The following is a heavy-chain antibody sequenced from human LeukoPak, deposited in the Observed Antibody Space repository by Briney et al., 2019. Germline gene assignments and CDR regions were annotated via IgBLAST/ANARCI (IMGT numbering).Heavy chain of an antibody. CDR2: ISSSSSYT. Sequence: GGSLRLSCAASGFTFSDYYMSWIRQAPGKGLEWVSYISSSSSYTNYADSVKGRSTISRDNAKNSLYLQMNSLRAEDTAVYYCARVLVGDAFDIWGQGTMVTVSS. CDR3: ARVLVGDAFDI. J-gene: IGHJ3*02. V-gene: IGHV3-11*06. D-gene: IGHD2-15*01. CDR1: GFTFSDYY.